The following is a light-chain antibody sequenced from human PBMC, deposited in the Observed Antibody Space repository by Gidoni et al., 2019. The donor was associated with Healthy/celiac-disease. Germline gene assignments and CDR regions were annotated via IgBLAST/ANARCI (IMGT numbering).Light chain of an antibody. CDR3: QSADSSGTYVV. J-gene: IGLJ2*01. CDR2: KDS. Sequence: SYALTQPPSVSVSPGQTARITCSGDALPKQYAYWYQQKPGQAPVLVIYKDSERPSGIPERFSGSSSGTTVNLTISGVQAEDEADYYCQSADSSGTYVVFGGGTKLTVL. V-gene: IGLV3-25*03. CDR1: ALPKQY.